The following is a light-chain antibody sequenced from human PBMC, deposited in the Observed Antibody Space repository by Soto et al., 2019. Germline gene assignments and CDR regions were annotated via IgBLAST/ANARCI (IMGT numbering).Light chain of an antibody. CDR2: NDN. CDR3: AAWDGSLNHIL. V-gene: IGLV1-44*01. J-gene: IGLJ2*01. Sequence: QSVLTQPPSASGTPGQGVAISCSGSSSNMGSNTVNWYQHLPGTAPKLLIYNDNQRPSGVPDRFFGSKSGTSASLAITGLQSEDGADYYCAAWDGSLNHILFGGGTKLTVL. CDR1: SSNMGSNT.